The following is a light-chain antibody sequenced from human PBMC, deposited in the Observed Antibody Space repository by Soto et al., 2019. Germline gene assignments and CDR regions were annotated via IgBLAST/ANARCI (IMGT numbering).Light chain of an antibody. V-gene: IGKV1-5*03. CDR3: QEFHSSSRK. CDR1: RNIDSW. CDR2: SAS. J-gene: IGKJ1*01. Sequence: DIRMTQSPSTLSASLGDRVTISCRAIRNIDSWLAWYQQRPGGIPQLLIYSASNLQNGVPSRFSGSGSGTDFTLTINGLQPDDFATYYCQEFHSSSRKFCQGTRVDMK.